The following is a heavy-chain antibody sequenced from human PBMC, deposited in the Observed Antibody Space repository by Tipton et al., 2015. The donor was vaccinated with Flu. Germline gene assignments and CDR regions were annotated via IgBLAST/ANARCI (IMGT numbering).Heavy chain of an antibody. J-gene: IGHJ3*02. CDR2: INPSGST. Sequence: TLSLTCAVYGGSFSSHYWGWIRQPPGKGLEWIGEINPSGSTNYNPSLKSRVTISGDTSKNQVSLKLSSVTAADTVVYYCAAHCSGGSCSHAFDIWGQGTMVTVSS. V-gene: IGHV4-34*01. CDR1: GGSFSSHY. CDR3: AAHCSGGSCSHAFDI. D-gene: IGHD2-15*01.